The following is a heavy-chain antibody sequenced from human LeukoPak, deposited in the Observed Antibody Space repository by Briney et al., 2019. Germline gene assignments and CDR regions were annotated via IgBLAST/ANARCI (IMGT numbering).Heavy chain of an antibody. J-gene: IGHJ3*02. D-gene: IGHD1-26*01. CDR1: GDSISSHY. CDR3: AREGARWEPSFSAFDI. V-gene: IGHV4-59*11. Sequence: SETLSLTCTVSGDSISSHYWSWIRQPPGKGLEWIGYIYDSGSTNYNPSLKSRVTISVDTSKNQFSLKLSSVTAADTAVYYCAREGARWEPSFSAFDIWGQGTMATVSS. CDR2: IYDSGST.